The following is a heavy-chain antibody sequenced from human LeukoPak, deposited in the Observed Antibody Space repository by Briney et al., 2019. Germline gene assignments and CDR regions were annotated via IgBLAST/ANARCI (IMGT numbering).Heavy chain of an antibody. CDR3: ARGPPTPTYYYDSSGYWFDY. CDR1: GGSISSSSYY. J-gene: IGHJ4*02. Sequence: SETLSLTCTVSGGSISSSSYYWGWIRPPPGKGLEWIGSIYYSGSTYYNPSLKSRVTISVDTSKNQFSLKLSSVTAADTAVYYCARGPPTPTYYYDSSGYWFDYWGQGTLVTVSS. CDR2: IYYSGST. V-gene: IGHV4-39*07. D-gene: IGHD3-22*01.